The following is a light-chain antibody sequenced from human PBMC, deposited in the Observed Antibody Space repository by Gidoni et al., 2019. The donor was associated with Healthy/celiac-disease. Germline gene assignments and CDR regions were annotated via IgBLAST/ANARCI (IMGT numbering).Light chain of an antibody. CDR2: RNN. Sequence: QSLLTQPPSASGTPGPRVTISCSGSSSNIGRNYVHWYPQLPVTAPEHLIFRNNQRPSGVPDRFSGSKSGTSASRAISGLRSEDEADYYCAAWDDSLSVVVFGGGTKLTVL. V-gene: IGLV1-47*01. CDR1: SSNIGRNY. CDR3: AAWDDSLSVVV. J-gene: IGLJ2*01.